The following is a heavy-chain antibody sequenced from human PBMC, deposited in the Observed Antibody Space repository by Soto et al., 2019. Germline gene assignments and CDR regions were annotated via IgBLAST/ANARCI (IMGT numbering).Heavy chain of an antibody. CDR1: GGSISSGGYY. D-gene: IGHD2-2*02. V-gene: IGHV4-31*03. CDR3: ARGTSGYQLLYYY. Sequence: SETLSLTCTVSGGSISSGGYYWSWIRQHPGKGLEWIGYIYYSGSTCYNPSLKSRVTISVDTSKNQFSLKLSSVTAADTAVYYCARGTSGYQLLYYYWGQGTLVTVSS. CDR2: IYYSGST. J-gene: IGHJ4*02.